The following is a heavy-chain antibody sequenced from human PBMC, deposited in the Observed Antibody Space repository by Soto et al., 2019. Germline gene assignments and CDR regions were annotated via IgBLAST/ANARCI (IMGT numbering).Heavy chain of an antibody. CDR2: IYTSASI. D-gene: IGHD6-19*01. Sequence: SETLSLTCSVSGADINTYSWTWIRQPAGKGLEWIGRIYTSASINYNPSLKGRVTLSVDTSTNQVSLRLASVTAADTAIYYCARDREAGYNFYYGMDVWRQGTTVTVSS. CDR3: ARDREAGYNFYYGMDV. CDR1: GADINTYS. J-gene: IGHJ6*02. V-gene: IGHV4-4*07.